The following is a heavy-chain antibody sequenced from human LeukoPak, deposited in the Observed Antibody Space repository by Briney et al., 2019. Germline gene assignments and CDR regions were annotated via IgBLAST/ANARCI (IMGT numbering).Heavy chain of an antibody. Sequence: GGSLRLSCAASGFTFSSYGMHWVRQAPGKGLEWEAVIWYDGSNKYYADSVKGRFTISRDNSKNTLYLQMNSLRAEDTAVYYCARDGVLYCGGDCYPAYWGQGTLVTVSS. J-gene: IGHJ4*02. CDR3: ARDGVLYCGGDCYPAY. CDR2: IWYDGSNK. V-gene: IGHV3-33*08. CDR1: GFTFSSYG. D-gene: IGHD2-21*02.